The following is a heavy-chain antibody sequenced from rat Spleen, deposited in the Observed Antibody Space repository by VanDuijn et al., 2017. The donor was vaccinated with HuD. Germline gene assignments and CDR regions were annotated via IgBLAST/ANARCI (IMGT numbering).Heavy chain of an antibody. CDR1: GFTFSNYG. V-gene: IGHV5-29*01. J-gene: IGHJ4*01. Sequence: EVQLVESGGGLVQPGRSLKLSCAASGFTFSNYGMAWVRQAPTKGLEWVATISYDGSSTYYRDSVKGRFTISRDNAKSTLYLQMVSLRSEDTATYYCARQPAYNYVMDAWGQGASVIVSS. CDR2: ISYDGSST. D-gene: IGHD1-4*01. CDR3: ARQPAYNYVMDA.